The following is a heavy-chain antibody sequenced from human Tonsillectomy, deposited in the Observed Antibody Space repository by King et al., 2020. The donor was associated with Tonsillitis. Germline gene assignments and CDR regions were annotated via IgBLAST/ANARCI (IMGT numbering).Heavy chain of an antibody. D-gene: IGHD3-3*01. CDR3: AGTTYYDFWSGYFVGY. Sequence: VQLQESGPGLVKPSETLSLTCTVSGGSISSYYWSWIRQPPGKGLEWIGYIYYSGSTNYNPSLKSRVTISVDTSKNQFSLKLSSMTAADTAVYYCAGTTYYDFWSGYFVGYWGQGTLVTVSS. CDR2: IYYSGST. V-gene: IGHV4-59*01. CDR1: GGSISSYY. J-gene: IGHJ4*02.